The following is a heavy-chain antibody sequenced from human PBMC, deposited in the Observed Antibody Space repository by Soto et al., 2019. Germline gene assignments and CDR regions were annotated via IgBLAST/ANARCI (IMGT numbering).Heavy chain of an antibody. CDR2: ISGGGDTT. J-gene: IGHJ4*02. CDR1: GFTFNNYA. V-gene: IGHV3-23*01. CDR3: AKGQGGSGSLTPRVDF. Sequence: EVQLLESGGGLVQPGGSLRLSCAASGFTFNNYAMTWVRQAPGKGLEWVSAISGGGDTTSYADSVKGRFTVSRDGSKNTVYLQMRRLRAEDTALYYCAKGQGGSGSLTPRVDFWGQGTLVTVSS. D-gene: IGHD3-10*01.